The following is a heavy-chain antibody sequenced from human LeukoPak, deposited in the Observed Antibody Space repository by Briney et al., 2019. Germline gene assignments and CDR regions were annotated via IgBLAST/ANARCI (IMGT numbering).Heavy chain of an antibody. J-gene: IGHJ4*02. CDR3: ARLSRRGYGYGYGR. V-gene: IGHV4-34*01. D-gene: IGHD5-18*01. CDR2: INHSGST. Sequence: SETLSVTCAVYGGSFSGYYWSWIRQPPGKGLKWIGEINHSGSTNYNPSLKSRVTISVDTSKNQFSLKLSSVTAADTAVYYCARLSRRGYGYGYGRWGQGTLVTVSS. CDR1: GGSFSGYY.